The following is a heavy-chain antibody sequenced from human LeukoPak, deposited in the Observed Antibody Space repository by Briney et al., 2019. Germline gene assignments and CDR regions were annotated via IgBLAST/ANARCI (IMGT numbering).Heavy chain of an antibody. CDR2: IYPAKSAT. J-gene: IGHJ5*02. D-gene: IGHD5-24*01. CDR1: GYIFTTYW. Sequence: GGSLHISGQGSGYIFTTYWLGWVRQLPPKGLEWMGMIYPAKSATRYSPSFQLQTTISADQSIRTAYLPWSSLKASDTAMYYCARHLATRHVDTWGQGTLVTFSS. V-gene: IGHV5-51*01. CDR3: ARHLATRHVDT.